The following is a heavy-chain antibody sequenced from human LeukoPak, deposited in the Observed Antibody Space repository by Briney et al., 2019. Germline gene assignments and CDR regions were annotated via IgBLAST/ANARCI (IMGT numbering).Heavy chain of an antibody. Sequence: EGSLRLSCAASGFTFSSYWMSWVRQAPGKGLEWVAKIKQDGSGKYYVDSVKGRFTISRDNAENSLYLQMNSLRVEDTAVYYCARSDFWSGYHRGYFDYWGQGTLVTVSS. CDR2: IKQDGSGK. CDR3: ARSDFWSGYHRGYFDY. CDR1: GFTFSSYW. J-gene: IGHJ4*02. V-gene: IGHV3-7*05. D-gene: IGHD3-3*01.